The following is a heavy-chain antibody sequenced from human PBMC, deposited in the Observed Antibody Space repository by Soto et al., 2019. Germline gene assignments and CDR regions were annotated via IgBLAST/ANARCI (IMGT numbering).Heavy chain of an antibody. CDR1: GFTFSSYS. Sequence: PGGSLRLSCAASGFTFSSYSMNWVRQAPGKGLGWVSSISSSSSYIYYADSVKGRFTISRDNAKNSLYLQMNSLRAEDTAVYYCARGVLRYFDRTYYYYGMDVWGQGTTVTVSS. D-gene: IGHD3-9*01. V-gene: IGHV3-21*01. J-gene: IGHJ6*02. CDR2: ISSSSSYI. CDR3: ARGVLRYFDRTYYYYGMDV.